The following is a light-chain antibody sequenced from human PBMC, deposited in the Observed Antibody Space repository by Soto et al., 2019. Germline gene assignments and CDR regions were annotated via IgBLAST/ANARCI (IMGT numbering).Light chain of an antibody. J-gene: IGLJ1*01. CDR1: SSDVGSYNL. CDR2: DVT. CDR3: CSYAGFSYV. Sequence: QSALTQPASVSGSPGQSITISCTGTSSDVGSYNLVSWYQHHPGKAPKLMIYDVTKRPSGVSIRFSGSKSGDTASLTISGLQAEDEADYYCCSYAGFSYVFGTRTKLTVL. V-gene: IGLV2-23*02.